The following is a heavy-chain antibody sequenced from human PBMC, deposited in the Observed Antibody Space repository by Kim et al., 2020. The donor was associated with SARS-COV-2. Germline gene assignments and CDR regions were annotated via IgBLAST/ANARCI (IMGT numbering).Heavy chain of an antibody. D-gene: IGHD3-22*01. J-gene: IGHJ4*02. CDR2: INPSGGST. CDR3: ARGYDSSGYYDPWYFDY. V-gene: IGHV1-46*01. Sequence: ASVKVSCKASGYTFTSYYMHWVRQAPGQGLEWIGIINPSGGSTSYAQKFQGRVTMTRDTSTSTVYMELSSLRSEDTAVYYCARGYDSSGYYDPWYFDYWGQGTLVTVSS. CDR1: GYTFTSYY.